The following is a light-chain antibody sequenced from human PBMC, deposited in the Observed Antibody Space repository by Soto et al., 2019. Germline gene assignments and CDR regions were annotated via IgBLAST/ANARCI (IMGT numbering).Light chain of an antibody. CDR3: QKHNYWPS. V-gene: IGKV3-15*01. CDR2: DAS. J-gene: IGKJ2*01. Sequence: EIVMTQSPVTLSVSPGERATLSCRASQSVGSNLAWYQQKPGQAPRLLLYDASTRATGIPGRFSGSGSGTEFTLTITSLQSEDFAVYYCQKHNYWPSFGQGTKLEFK. CDR1: QSVGSN.